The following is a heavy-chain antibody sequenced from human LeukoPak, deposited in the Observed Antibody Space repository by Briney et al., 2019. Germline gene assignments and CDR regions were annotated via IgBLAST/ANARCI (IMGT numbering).Heavy chain of an antibody. CDR1: GGSISSGGYY. V-gene: IGHV4-31*03. Sequence: PSQTLSLTCTVSGGSISSGGYYWSWIRQHPGKGLEWIGYIYYSGSTYYNPSLKSRVTISVDTSKNQFSLRLSSVTAADTAVYYCARAYSGYASNWFDPWGQGTQVTVSS. CDR3: ARAYSGYASNWFDP. D-gene: IGHD5-12*01. CDR2: IYYSGST. J-gene: IGHJ5*02.